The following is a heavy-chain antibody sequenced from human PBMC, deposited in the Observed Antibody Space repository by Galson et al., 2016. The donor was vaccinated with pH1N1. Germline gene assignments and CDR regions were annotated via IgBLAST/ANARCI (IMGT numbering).Heavy chain of an antibody. CDR1: GFTFSSFW. CDR2: INQDASKK. CDR3: VKGIGGSGGY. D-gene: IGHD3-16*01. V-gene: IGHV3-7*01. Sequence: SLRLSCAASGFTFSSFWMTWVRQAPGKGLEWVANINQDASKKYYVDSVKGRFTTSRDNAKNSLYLQMSSLRVEDAALYYCVKGIGGSGGYWGQGTLVTVSS. J-gene: IGHJ4*02.